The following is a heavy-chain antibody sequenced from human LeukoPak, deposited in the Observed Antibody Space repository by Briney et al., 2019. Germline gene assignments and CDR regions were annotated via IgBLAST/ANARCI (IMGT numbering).Heavy chain of an antibody. Sequence: GGSLRLSCSASGFTFTTYGMNWVRQAPGKGLEWVSGIGGSGTRTYYADSVKGRFTISRDNSKNTLYLQMNSLRDEDTAVYYCAKGSGWILFDDWGQGTLVTVSS. CDR3: AKGSGWILFDD. V-gene: IGHV3-23*01. D-gene: IGHD2-2*03. CDR2: IGGSGTRT. CDR1: GFTFTTYG. J-gene: IGHJ4*02.